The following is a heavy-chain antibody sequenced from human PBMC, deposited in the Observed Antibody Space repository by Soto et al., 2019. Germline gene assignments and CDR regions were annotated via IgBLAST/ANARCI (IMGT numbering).Heavy chain of an antibody. CDR3: ARSSTSAIYFDY. D-gene: IGHD2-2*01. Sequence: QVQLQESGPGLVKPSQTLSLTCTVSGGSISSGGYYWSCIRQHPGKALEWIGYIYYSGSTYYNPSLTRRVNMSVDTSKNQFSLKLSSVTAADTAVYYCARSSTSAIYFDYWGQGTLVTVSS. J-gene: IGHJ4*02. CDR2: IYYSGST. V-gene: IGHV4-31*03. CDR1: GGSISSGGYY.